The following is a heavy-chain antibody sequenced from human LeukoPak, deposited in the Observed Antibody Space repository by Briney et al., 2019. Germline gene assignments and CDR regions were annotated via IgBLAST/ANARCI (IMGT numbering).Heavy chain of an antibody. V-gene: IGHV1-2*06. CDR3: AREYLRSTSCYTCGRFGY. J-gene: IGHJ4*02. D-gene: IGHD2-2*02. CDR2: INPNSGGT. CDR1: GYTFTGYY. Sequence: ASVNVSCKASGYTFTGYYMHWVRQAPGQGLEWMGRINPNSGGTNYAQKFQGRVTMTRDTSISTAYMELSRLRSDDTAVYYCAREYLRSTSCYTCGRFGYWGQGTLVTVSS.